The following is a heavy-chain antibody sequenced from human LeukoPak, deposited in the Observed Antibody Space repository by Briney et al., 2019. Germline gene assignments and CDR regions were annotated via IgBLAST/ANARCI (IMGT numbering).Heavy chain of an antibody. J-gene: IGHJ3*02. Sequence: GRSLRLSCAASGFTFSSYGMHWARQAPGKGLEWVAVISYDGSNKYYADSVKGRFTISRDNSKNTQYLQMNSLRAEDTSLYYCAKSQSGSVDAFDIWGQGTMVTVSS. V-gene: IGHV3-30*18. CDR2: ISYDGSNK. D-gene: IGHD3-10*01. CDR3: AKSQSGSVDAFDI. CDR1: GFTFSSYG.